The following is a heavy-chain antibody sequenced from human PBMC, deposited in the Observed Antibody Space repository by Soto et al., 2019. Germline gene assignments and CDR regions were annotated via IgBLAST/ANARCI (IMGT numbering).Heavy chain of an antibody. Sequence: PGGSLRLSCAASGFTFSDYYMSWIRQAPGKGLEWVSYISSSGSTIYYADSVKGRFTISRDNAKNSLYLQMNSLRAEDTAVYYCARDSEWIAVAGLLDYWGQGTLVTVSS. D-gene: IGHD6-19*01. CDR2: ISSSGSTI. CDR1: GFTFSDYY. CDR3: ARDSEWIAVAGLLDY. V-gene: IGHV3-11*01. J-gene: IGHJ4*02.